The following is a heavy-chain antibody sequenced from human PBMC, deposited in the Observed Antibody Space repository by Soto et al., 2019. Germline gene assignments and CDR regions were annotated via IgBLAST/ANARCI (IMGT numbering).Heavy chain of an antibody. CDR1: GGTFSSYA. V-gene: IGHV1-69*01. D-gene: IGHD7-27*01. CDR2: IIPIFGTA. Sequence: QVQLVQSGAEVKKPGSSVKVSCKASGGTFSSYAISWVRQAPGQGLEWMGGIIPIFGTANYAQKFQGRVTITADESTSTAYMELSSLRSEDTAVYYCARDHPPNPNYYYYGMDVWGQGTTVTVSS. CDR3: ARDHPPNPNYYYYGMDV. J-gene: IGHJ6*02.